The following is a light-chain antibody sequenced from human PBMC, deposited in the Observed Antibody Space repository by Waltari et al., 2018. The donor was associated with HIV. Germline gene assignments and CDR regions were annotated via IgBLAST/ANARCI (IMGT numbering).Light chain of an antibody. CDR3: GTWDSSLDDVL. V-gene: IGLV1-51*01. CDR2: DDH. J-gene: IGLJ2*01. Sequence: QSVLTQPPSVSAAPGQQVTISCSGSVSTFGNNYLSWYQQVPGTAPKLIIYDDHKRPSGIPDRCSGSKSGTAATLGITGLQTGDEADYYCGTWDSSLDDVLFGGGSKLTVL. CDR1: VSTFGNNY.